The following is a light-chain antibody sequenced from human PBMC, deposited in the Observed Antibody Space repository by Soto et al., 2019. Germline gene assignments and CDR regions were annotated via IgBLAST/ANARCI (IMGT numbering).Light chain of an antibody. Sequence: EIVLTQSTGTLSLSPGERATLSCRASQSVSSSYLAWYQQKPGQAPRLLIYGASSRATGIPDMFSGSGSGTDFTLTISRLEPEDFAVYYCQQYGSPPGTFGQGTKLEIK. V-gene: IGKV3-20*01. CDR2: GAS. CDR3: QQYGSPPGT. J-gene: IGKJ2*01. CDR1: QSVSSSY.